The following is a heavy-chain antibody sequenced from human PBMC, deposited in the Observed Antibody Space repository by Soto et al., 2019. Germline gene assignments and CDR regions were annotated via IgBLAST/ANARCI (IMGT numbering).Heavy chain of an antibody. Sequence: QITLKESGPPLVKPTQTLTLTCTFSGFSLTTRGVGVGWIRQPPGKALEWLALIYLDDDGGYSPSRKSRHTITKDTSKHQVVLTMTNMDPLDTATYCCAHRPRGYSYHFDYWCQGTLVTVSS. CDR3: AHRPRGYSYHFDY. J-gene: IGHJ4*02. D-gene: IGHD5-18*01. CDR1: GFSLTTRGVG. CDR2: IYLDDDG. V-gene: IGHV2-5*02.